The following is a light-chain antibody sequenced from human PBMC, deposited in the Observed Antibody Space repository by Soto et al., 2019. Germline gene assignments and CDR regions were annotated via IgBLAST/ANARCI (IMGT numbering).Light chain of an antibody. J-gene: IGLJ3*02. V-gene: IGLV1-44*01. Sequence: QSVLTQPPSASGTPGQWITISCSGSSSNIGSHTVNWHQQVPGTAPKLLIYSNNERPSGVPDRFSGSKSGTSASLAISGLQSGDEADYYCAAWDDSLNGVMFGGGTKLTVL. CDR2: SNN. CDR3: AAWDDSLNGVM. CDR1: SSNIGSHT.